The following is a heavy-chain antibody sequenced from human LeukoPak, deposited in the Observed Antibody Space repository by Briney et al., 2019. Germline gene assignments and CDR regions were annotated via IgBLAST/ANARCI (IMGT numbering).Heavy chain of an antibody. Sequence: SETLSLTCTVSGGSISSYYWSWIRQPPGKGLEWIGYIYYSGSTNYNSSLKSRVTISVDTSKNQFSLKLSSVTAADTAVYYCARLVGSVVVVPAGWFDPWGQGTLVTVSP. CDR1: GGSISSYY. CDR2: IYYSGST. J-gene: IGHJ5*02. CDR3: ARLVGSVVVVPAGWFDP. D-gene: IGHD2-2*01. V-gene: IGHV4-59*08.